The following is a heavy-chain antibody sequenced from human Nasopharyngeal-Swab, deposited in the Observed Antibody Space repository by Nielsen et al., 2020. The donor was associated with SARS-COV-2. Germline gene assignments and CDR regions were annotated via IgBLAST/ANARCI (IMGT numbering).Heavy chain of an antibody. CDR2: INQAGSEK. CDR1: GLAFSGYW. Sequence: GESLKISCTVSGLAFSGYWMRWVRQDPGKGLEWVANINQAGSEKYYVDSVKGRFTISRDNAKNSLLLEMKSLSAEDTAVYYCARDQTVAGYDFDYWGQGTLVTVSP. CDR3: ARDQTVAGYDFDY. V-gene: IGHV3-7*05. J-gene: IGHJ4*02. D-gene: IGHD6-19*01.